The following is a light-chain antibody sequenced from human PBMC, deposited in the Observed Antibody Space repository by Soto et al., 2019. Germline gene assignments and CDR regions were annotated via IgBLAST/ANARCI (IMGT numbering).Light chain of an antibody. CDR2: DAS. J-gene: IGKJ1*01. CDR3: QQRSSWPWT. Sequence: DIVLTQSPATLSLSPGERATLSCRASQSVGSFLAWYQQKPDQAPRLLIYDASNRATGIPARFSGSGSGTDFTLTISGLEPEDFAVYYCQQRSSWPWTFGQGTKVEIK. CDR1: QSVGSF. V-gene: IGKV3-11*01.